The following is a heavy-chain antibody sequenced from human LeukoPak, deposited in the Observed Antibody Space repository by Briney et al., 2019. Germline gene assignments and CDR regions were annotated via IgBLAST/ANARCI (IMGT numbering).Heavy chain of an antibody. D-gene: IGHD3-3*01. J-gene: IGHJ4*02. Sequence: PSETLSLTCTVSGGSISSSSYYWGLIRQPPGKGLEWIGSIYYSGSTYYNPSLKSRVTISVDTSKNQFSLKLSSVTAADTAVYYCATFTYYDFWSGYPAEDYWGQGTPVTVSS. V-gene: IGHV4-39*01. CDR2: IYYSGST. CDR3: ATFTYYDFWSGYPAEDY. CDR1: GGSISSSSYY.